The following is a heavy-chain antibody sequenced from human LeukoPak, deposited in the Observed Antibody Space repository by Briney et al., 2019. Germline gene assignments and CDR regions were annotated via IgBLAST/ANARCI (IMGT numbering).Heavy chain of an antibody. J-gene: IGHJ4*02. D-gene: IGHD3-9*01. CDR3: AKSSRYDILTGYYRSFDY. Sequence: GSLRLSCAASGFTFSSYAMSWVRQAPGKGLEWVSAISGSGGSTYYADSVKGRFTISRDNSKNTLYLQMNSLRAEDTAVYYCAKSSRYDILTGYYRSFDYWGQGTLVTVSS. CDR2: ISGSGGST. CDR1: GFTFSSYA. V-gene: IGHV3-23*01.